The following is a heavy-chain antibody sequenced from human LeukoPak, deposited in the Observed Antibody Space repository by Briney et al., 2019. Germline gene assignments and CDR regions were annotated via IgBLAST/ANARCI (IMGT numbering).Heavy chain of an antibody. CDR1: GGSISSSYY. J-gene: IGHJ3*02. Sequence: PSETLSLTCAVSGGSISSSYYWSWVRQPPGEGLEWIGEINHSGSTNYNPSLKSRVTISVDTSKNQFSLKLSSVTAADTAVYYCANRYYDFWSGYPMSAFDIWGQGTMVTVSS. V-gene: IGHV4-4*02. CDR2: INHSGST. CDR3: ANRYYDFWSGYPMSAFDI. D-gene: IGHD3-3*01.